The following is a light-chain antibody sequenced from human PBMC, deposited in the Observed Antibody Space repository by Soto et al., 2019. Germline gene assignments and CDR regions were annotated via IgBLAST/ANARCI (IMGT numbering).Light chain of an antibody. Sequence: DIQMTQSPSTLSASIGDRVTITCRASESIRTWLAWYQHKPGKAPKFLIYDASSLESGVPSRFSGSGSGTEFTLTISNLQPDDFAIYFCQEYNNYPSVFGQGTKVEIK. J-gene: IGKJ1*01. CDR1: ESIRTW. CDR2: DAS. CDR3: QEYNNYPSV. V-gene: IGKV1-5*01.